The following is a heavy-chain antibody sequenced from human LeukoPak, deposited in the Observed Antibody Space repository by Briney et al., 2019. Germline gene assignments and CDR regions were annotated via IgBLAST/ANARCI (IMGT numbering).Heavy chain of an antibody. D-gene: IGHD3-10*01. CDR2: IIPIFGTA. CDR1: GGTFSSYA. CDR3: AAAFYGSGSYRSRGPKYYFDY. J-gene: IGHJ4*02. Sequence: GASVKVSCKASGGTFSSYAISWVRQAPGQGLEWMGGIIPIFGTANYAQKFQGRVTITADKSTSTAYMELSSLRSEDTAVYYCAAAFYGSGSYRSRGPKYYFDYWGQGTLVTVSS. V-gene: IGHV1-69*06.